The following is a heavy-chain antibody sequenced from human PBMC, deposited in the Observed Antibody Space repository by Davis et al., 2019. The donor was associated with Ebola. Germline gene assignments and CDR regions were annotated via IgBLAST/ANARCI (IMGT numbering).Heavy chain of an antibody. J-gene: IGHJ4*02. CDR3: ARALHDEVLDY. V-gene: IGHV3-30*04. D-gene: IGHD1-1*01. CDR1: GFTFSNHA. CDR2: TSHNERER. Sequence: GESLKISCVASGFTFSNHAMHWVRQAPGKGLEWVAVTSHNERERFYGESVQGRFTISRDNSKNVLYLQMDSLRPDDTAIYFCARALHDEVLDYWGQGTPVTVSS.